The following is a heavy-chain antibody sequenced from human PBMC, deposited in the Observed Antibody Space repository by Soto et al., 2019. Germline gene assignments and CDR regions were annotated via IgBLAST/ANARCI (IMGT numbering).Heavy chain of an antibody. CDR1: GFKFSAYG. CDR3: AKDREQQLVRGWFDP. CDR2: MSYDGSNK. V-gene: IGHV3-30*18. J-gene: IGHJ5*02. Sequence: QVQLVESGGGVVQPGRSLRLSCAACGFKFSAYGMHWVRQAPGKGLEWVAVMSYDGSNKYYADSVKGRFTISGDNSKNTLYLQMNSLRGEDTAVYYCAKDREQQLVRGWFDPWGQGTLVVVS. D-gene: IGHD6-13*01.